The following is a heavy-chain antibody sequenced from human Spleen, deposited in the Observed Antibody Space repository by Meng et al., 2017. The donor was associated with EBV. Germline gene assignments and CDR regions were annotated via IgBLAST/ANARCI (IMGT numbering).Heavy chain of an antibody. CDR1: GFRFSRYW. J-gene: IGHJ4*02. CDR2: TNEDGRIT. Sequence: EVEVGESGGGLVKPGEALRLYCAVSGFRFSRYWMHWVRQVPGKGLEWVSRTNEDGRITNYADSVKGRFTISRDNTKNTLYLQMNSLRAEDTAVYFCSRDLVGSDDDWGQGTLVTVSS. V-gene: IGHV3-74*01. CDR3: SRDLVGSDDD. D-gene: IGHD6-25*01.